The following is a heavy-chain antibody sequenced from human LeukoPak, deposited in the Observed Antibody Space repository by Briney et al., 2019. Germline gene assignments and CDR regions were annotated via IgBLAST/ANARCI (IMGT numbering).Heavy chain of an antibody. V-gene: IGHV4-34*01. J-gene: IGHJ6*02. Sequence: SETLSLTCAVYGGSFSGYYWSWIRQPPGKGLEWIGEINHSGSTNYNPSLKSRVTISVDTSKNQFSLKLSSVTAADTAVYYCARVLRYFRRYYYYGMDVWGQGTRSPSP. CDR3: ARVLRYFRRYYYYGMDV. D-gene: IGHD3-9*01. CDR2: INHSGST. CDR1: GGSFSGYY.